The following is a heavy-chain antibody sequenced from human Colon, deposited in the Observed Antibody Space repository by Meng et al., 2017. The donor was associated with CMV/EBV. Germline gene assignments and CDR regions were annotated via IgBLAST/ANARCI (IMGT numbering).Heavy chain of an antibody. D-gene: IGHD3-10*02. CDR1: GYTFSDHY. V-gene: IGHV1-2*02. Sequence: ASVKVSCKASGYTFSDHYIHWVRQAPGQGLEWMGWINPNSGGRNFAQQFQGRVSMTRDTSINTVYMELTGLTSDDTAVYYCARGSSSTMFGDYYYSMDVWGQGTTVTVSS. J-gene: IGHJ6*02. CDR2: INPNSGGR. CDR3: ARGSSSTMFGDYYYSMDV.